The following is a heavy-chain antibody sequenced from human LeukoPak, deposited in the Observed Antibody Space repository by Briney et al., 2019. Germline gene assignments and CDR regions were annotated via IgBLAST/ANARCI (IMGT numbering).Heavy chain of an antibody. CDR3: ARDRLYGMDV. CDR2: INHSGST. Sequence: SETLSLTCAVYGGSSSGYYWSWIRQPPGKGLEWIGEINHSGSTNYNPSLKSRVTISVDTSKNQFSLKLSSVTAADTAVYYCARDRLYGMDVWGQGTTVTVSS. D-gene: IGHD2/OR15-2a*01. J-gene: IGHJ6*02. CDR1: GGSSSGYY. V-gene: IGHV4-34*01.